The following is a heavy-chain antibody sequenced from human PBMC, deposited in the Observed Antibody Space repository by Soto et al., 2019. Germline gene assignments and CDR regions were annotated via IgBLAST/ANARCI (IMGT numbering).Heavy chain of an antibody. CDR2: MHHTGRT. CDR1: GGSIISTTNY. J-gene: IGHJ5*02. D-gene: IGHD6-13*01. V-gene: IGHV4-39*01. CDR3: ARLKYSSSWNWFDP. Sequence: QLQLQESGPGLVKPSETLSLTCTVSGGSIISTTNYWAWIRQAPGRGLEWIGSMHHTGRTYYNPSLKSRVTIFVDTSKTQFSLRLTSVTAVDTAEYYCARLKYSSSWNWFDPWGQGTLVTVSS.